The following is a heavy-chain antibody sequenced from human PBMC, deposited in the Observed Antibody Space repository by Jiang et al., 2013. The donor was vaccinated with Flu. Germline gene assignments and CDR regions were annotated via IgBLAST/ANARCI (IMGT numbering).Heavy chain of an antibody. D-gene: IGHD4-23*01. J-gene: IGHJ6*02. V-gene: IGHV1-46*03. CDR1: GYTFTSYY. CDR3: ARVCLVGVNCYYYGMDV. CDR2: INPSGGST. Sequence: VQLLESGAEVKKPGASVKVSCKASGYTFTSYYMHWVRQAPGQGLEWMGIINPSGGSTSYAQKFQGRVTMTRDTSTSTVYMELSSLRSEDTAVYYCARVCLVGVNCYYYGMDVVGPRDHGHRL.